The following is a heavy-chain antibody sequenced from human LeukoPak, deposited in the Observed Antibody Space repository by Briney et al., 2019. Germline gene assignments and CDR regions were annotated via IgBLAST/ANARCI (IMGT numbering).Heavy chain of an antibody. CDR3: AKDQGNDYGDQLHF. Sequence: GGALRLSCAASGLSFSTFAMTWVRQAPGKGREWVSAIHGSGDRRYYADSVKGRFTISRDNSKNRVYLQMNSLRAEDTAVYYCAKDQGNDYGDQLHFWGQGTLVTVSS. CDR2: IHGSGDRR. V-gene: IGHV3-23*01. D-gene: IGHD4-17*01. CDR1: GLSFSTFA. J-gene: IGHJ4*02.